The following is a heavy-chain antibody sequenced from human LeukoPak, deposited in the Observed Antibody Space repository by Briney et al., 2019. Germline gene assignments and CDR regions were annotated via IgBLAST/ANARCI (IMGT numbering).Heavy chain of an antibody. CDR2: IYSGGST. J-gene: IGHJ3*02. CDR3: ARTTVEGAFDI. D-gene: IGHD4-23*01. CDR1: GFTFNSYA. Sequence: GGSLRLSCAASGFTFNSYAMSWVRQAPGKGLEWVSVIYSGGSTYYADSVKGRFTISRDNSKNTLYLQMNSLRAEDTAVYYCARTTVEGAFDIWGQGTMVTVSS. V-gene: IGHV3-53*01.